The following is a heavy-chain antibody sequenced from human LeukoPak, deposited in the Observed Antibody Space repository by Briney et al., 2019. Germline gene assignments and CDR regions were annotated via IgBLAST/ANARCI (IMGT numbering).Heavy chain of an antibody. D-gene: IGHD3-9*01. Sequence: PGGSLRLSCAASKFTFSTSAMSWVRQAPGKGLEWVSAISGSGANTYYVDSVKGRFTISRDNSKNTLYLEMSSLRSDDTAVYYCAKESQTYYDIMIGYPNYYFDYWGQGTLVTVSS. CDR3: AKESQTYYDIMIGYPNYYFDY. CDR1: KFTFSTSA. CDR2: ISGSGANT. J-gene: IGHJ4*02. V-gene: IGHV3-23*01.